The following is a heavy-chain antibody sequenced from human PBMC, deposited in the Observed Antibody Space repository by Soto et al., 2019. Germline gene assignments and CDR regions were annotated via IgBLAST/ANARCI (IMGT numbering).Heavy chain of an antibody. J-gene: IGHJ6*02. CDR1: GGTFSSHA. V-gene: IGHV1-69*13. CDR3: ARDRVKSLSYYYYYGMDV. CDR2: IIPIFGTA. Sequence: SVKVSCKASGGTFSSHAISWVRQAPGQGLEWMGGIIPIFGTANYAQKFQGRVTITADESTSTAYMELSSLRSEDTAVYYCARDRVKSLSYYYYYGMDVWGQGTTVTVSS. D-gene: IGHD3-10*01.